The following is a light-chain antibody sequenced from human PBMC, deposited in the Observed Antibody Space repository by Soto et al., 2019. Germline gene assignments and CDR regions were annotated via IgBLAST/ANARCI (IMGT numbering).Light chain of an antibody. V-gene: IGKV3-20*01. CDR3: QQYSSSPIT. J-gene: IGKJ5*01. CDR1: QSIGSSD. Sequence: EIVLTHSPPTLSLSRGERATLSSTARQSIGSSDLAWYQQKPGQAPRLLIYGASSRATGIPDRFSGGGSGTDFSLTISRLDPEDCAVYYCQQYSSSPITFGQGTRLEI. CDR2: GAS.